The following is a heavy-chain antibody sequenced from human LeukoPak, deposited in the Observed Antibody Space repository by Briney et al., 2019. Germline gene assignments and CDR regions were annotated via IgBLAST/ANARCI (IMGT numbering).Heavy chain of an antibody. Sequence: PSGTLSLTCSVSGASISSSNWWSWVRQPPGKGLEWIGEIFHSGSTNYNPSLKSRVTISVDTPKNQFSLNLSSMTAADTAVYYCARGLGSSWSPHYFDYWGQGSLVTVSS. D-gene: IGHD6-13*01. CDR3: ARGLGSSWSPHYFDY. CDR2: IFHSGST. J-gene: IGHJ4*02. CDR1: GASISSSNW. V-gene: IGHV4-4*02.